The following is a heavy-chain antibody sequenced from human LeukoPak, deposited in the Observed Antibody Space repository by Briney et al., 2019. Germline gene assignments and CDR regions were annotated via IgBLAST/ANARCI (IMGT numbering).Heavy chain of an antibody. CDR1: GYTFTSYG. D-gene: IGHD2-2*01. V-gene: IGHV1-18*04. Sequence: GASVKVSCKASGYTFTSYGISWVRQAPGQGLEWMGWISAYNGNTNYAQKLQGRVTITTDTSTSTAYMELRSLRSDDTAVYYCARVGVPAAMLVGDYYYYGMDVWGKGTTVTVSS. J-gene: IGHJ6*04. CDR3: ARVGVPAAMLVGDYYYYGMDV. CDR2: ISAYNGNT.